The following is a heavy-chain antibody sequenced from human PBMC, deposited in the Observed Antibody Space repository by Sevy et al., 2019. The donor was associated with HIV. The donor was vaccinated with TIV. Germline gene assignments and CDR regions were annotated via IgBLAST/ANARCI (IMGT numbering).Heavy chain of an antibody. V-gene: IGHV3-21*04. CDR2: ISGDSR. CDR3: AKDVPDQSWYDDFWSGSPCFDY. CDR1: GFTFNIYS. J-gene: IGHJ4*01. D-gene: IGHD3-3*01. Sequence: GGSLRLSCAASGFTFNIYSMNWVRHAPGKGLEWVSSISGDSRGYADSVKGRFTISRDNSKNTVYLQMNSLRAEDTAEDYCAKDVPDQSWYDDFWSGSPCFDYWGRGTPVTVSS.